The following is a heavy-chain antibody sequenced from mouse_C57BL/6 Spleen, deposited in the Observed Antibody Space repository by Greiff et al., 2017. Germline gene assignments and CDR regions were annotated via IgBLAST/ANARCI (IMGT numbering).Heavy chain of an antibody. CDR2: IRNKANGYTT. CDR1: GFTFTDYY. CDR3: ARYAYSYAMDY. J-gene: IGHJ4*01. V-gene: IGHV7-3*01. D-gene: IGHD2-12*01. Sequence: EVHLVESGGGLVQPGGSLSLSCAASGFTFTDYYMSWVRQPPGKALEWLGFIRNKANGYTTAYSASVKGRFTSSRDNSQSILYLQMNALRAEDSATYYCARYAYSYAMDYWGQGTSVTVSS.